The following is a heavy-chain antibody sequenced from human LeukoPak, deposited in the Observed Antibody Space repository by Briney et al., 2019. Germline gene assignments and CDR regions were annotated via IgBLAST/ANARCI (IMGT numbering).Heavy chain of an antibody. CDR2: IKSDGSST. V-gene: IGHV3-74*01. Sequence: GGSLRLSCAVSGFTFSSHWMRWVRQAPGKGLVWVSHIKSDGSSTNYADSVKGRFTISRDNAKNSLYLQMNSLRAEDTAVYYCASQGYGDPHYFDYWGQGTLVTVSS. D-gene: IGHD4-17*01. CDR3: ASQGYGDPHYFDY. J-gene: IGHJ4*02. CDR1: GFTFSSHW.